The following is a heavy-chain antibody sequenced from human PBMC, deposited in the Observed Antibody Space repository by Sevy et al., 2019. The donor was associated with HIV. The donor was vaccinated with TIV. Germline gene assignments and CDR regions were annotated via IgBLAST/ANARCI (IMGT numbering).Heavy chain of an antibody. CDR1: GYSFNMYG. D-gene: IGHD3-3*01. CDR2: ISAYTGDT. V-gene: IGHV1-18*01. Sequence: ASVKVSCKTSGYSFNMYGISWVRQAPGQGLEWMGCISAYTGDTDYRQMFRGRVTMTTDASTNTAYMELRRLTSDDTAVYYCARHRPQGVVIIPGSGYHYGADFWGQGTMVTVSS. CDR3: ARHRPQGVVIIPGSGYHYGADF. J-gene: IGHJ6*02.